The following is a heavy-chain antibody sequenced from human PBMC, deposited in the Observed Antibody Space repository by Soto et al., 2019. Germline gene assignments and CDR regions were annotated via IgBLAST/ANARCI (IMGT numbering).Heavy chain of an antibody. V-gene: IGHV1-69*08. CDR1: GGTFSSYS. CDR3: ARDRAGYGIDY. J-gene: IGHJ4*02. D-gene: IGHD5-12*01. Sequence: QVQLVQSGAEVKKPGSSVKVSCKASGGTFSSYSISWVRQAPGQGLEWMGRIIPILGIANYAQKFQGRVTITADKSSSTAYMELSSLRSEDTAVYYCARDRAGYGIDYWGQGTLVTVSS. CDR2: IIPILGIA.